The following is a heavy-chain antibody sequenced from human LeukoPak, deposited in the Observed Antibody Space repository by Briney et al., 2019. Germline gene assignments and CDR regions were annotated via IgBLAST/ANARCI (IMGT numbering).Heavy chain of an antibody. J-gene: IGHJ6*03. D-gene: IGHD5-18*01. CDR3: TTRYSYGFYYYYYYMDV. Sequence: GGSLRLSCAASGFTFSDYQMTWIRQAPGMGLEWVSYISAGSRTTYYADSVKGRFIISRDNAKKSLYLQMNSLKTEDTAVYYCTTRYSYGFYYYYYYMDVWGKGTTVTVSS. CDR1: GFTFSDYQ. CDR2: ISAGSRTT. V-gene: IGHV3-11*01.